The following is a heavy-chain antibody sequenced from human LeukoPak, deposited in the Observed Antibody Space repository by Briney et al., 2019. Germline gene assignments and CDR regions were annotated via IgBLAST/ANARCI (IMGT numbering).Heavy chain of an antibody. CDR2: INPHTGGT. D-gene: IGHD2-15*01. CDR3: ARPYCSGGSCHDYFDY. CDR1: GYTFTGYY. J-gene: IGHJ4*02. V-gene: IGHV1-2*02. Sequence: ASVKVSCKASGYTFTGYYMHWVRQAPGQGLEWMGWINPHTGGTNYAQKFQGRVTMTRDTSVSTAYMELSGLTSDDTAVYYCARPYCSGGSCHDYFDYWGQGTLVTVSS.